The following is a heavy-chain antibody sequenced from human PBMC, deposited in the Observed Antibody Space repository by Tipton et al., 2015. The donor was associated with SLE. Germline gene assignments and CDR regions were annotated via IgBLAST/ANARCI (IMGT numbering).Heavy chain of an antibody. V-gene: IGHV4-59*01. D-gene: IGHD6-13*01. CDR3: ARGRQLEYYFDY. J-gene: IGHJ4*02. Sequence: TLSLTCTVSGGSISGYYWTWFRQPPGKGLEWIGFIYYSGSTNFNPSLKSRVTMSVDTSKTQFSLKLNSVTAADTAVYFCARGRQLEYYFDYWGQGTLVTVSS. CDR2: IYYSGST. CDR1: GGSISGYY.